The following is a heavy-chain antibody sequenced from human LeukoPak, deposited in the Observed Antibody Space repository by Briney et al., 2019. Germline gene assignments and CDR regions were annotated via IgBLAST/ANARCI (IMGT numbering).Heavy chain of an antibody. Sequence: GGSLRLPCAASGFTFSDSAMHWVRQASGKGLEWVGRIRSKANSYATAYAASVEGRFTTSRDDSKNTAYLQMNSLKTEDTAVYYCTRQTFYSGNDWNLDYWGQGTLVTVSS. CDR2: IRSKANSYAT. CDR1: GFTFSDSA. J-gene: IGHJ4*02. CDR3: TRQTFYSGNDWNLDY. V-gene: IGHV3-73*01. D-gene: IGHD5-12*01.